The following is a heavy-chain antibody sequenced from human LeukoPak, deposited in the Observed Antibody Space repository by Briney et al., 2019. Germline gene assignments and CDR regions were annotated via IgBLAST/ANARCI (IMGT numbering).Heavy chain of an antibody. CDR1: VGSFSGYY. CDR3: ARTVIVVVTPINYYYYYMDV. Sequence: SETLSLTCAVYVGSFSGYYWSWIRQPPGKGLEWIGEINHSGSTNYNPSLKSRVTISVDTSKNQFSLKLSSVTAADTAVYYCARTVIVVVTPINYYYYYMDVWGKGTTVTVSS. J-gene: IGHJ6*03. V-gene: IGHV4-34*01. D-gene: IGHD3-22*01. CDR2: INHSGST.